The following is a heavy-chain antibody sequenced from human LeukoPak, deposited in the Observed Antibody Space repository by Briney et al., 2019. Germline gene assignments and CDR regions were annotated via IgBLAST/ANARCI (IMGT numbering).Heavy chain of an antibody. CDR3: AKADEMNMDY. CDR2: IWYDGSIK. V-gene: IGHV3-33*06. Sequence: GRSLRLSCAASGFTFSRYGMHWVRQAPGKGLEWVAVIWYDGSIKYYADSVKGRFTISKDNSKNTLYLQMNSPRAEDTAVYYCAKADEMNMDYWGQGTLVTVSS. J-gene: IGHJ4*02. CDR1: GFTFSRYG. D-gene: IGHD2/OR15-2a*01.